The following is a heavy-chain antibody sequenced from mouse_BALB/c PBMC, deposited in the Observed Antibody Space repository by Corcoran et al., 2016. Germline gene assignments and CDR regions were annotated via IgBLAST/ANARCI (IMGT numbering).Heavy chain of an antibody. CDR1: GYTFTVYV. Sequence: QVPLQQSGPELVQPGSSVKLSCKPSGYTFTVYVISWVKQSTGQGLEWFGEIYPGSGSTYYNEKFKGKATLTADKSSNTAYMQLSSLTSEDSAVYFCARGLLRLQNIDVWGAGTTVTVS. V-gene: IGHV1-81*01. CDR2: IYPGSGST. J-gene: IGHJ1*01. CDR3: ARGLLRLQNIDV. D-gene: IGHD1-2*01.